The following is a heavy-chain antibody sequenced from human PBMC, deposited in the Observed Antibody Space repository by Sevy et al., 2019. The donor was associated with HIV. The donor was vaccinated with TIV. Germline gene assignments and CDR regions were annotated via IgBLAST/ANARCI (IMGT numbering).Heavy chain of an antibody. CDR2: ISSDSNYI. V-gene: IGHV3-21*01. Sequence: GESLKISCAASGFMFSSYSMNWVRQAPGKGLEWVSSISSDSNYIYYADSVKGRFTISRDNAKNSLYLQMNSLRAEDTAVYYCAGPGATGGMDVWGQGSTVTVSS. CDR3: AGPGATGGMDV. J-gene: IGHJ6*02. CDR1: GFMFSSYS.